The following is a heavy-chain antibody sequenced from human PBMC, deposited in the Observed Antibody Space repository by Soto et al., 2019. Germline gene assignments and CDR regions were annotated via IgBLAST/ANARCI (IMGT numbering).Heavy chain of an antibody. CDR3: ARRYSSSFDY. CDR2: IYYSGST. Sequence: SETLSLTCTVSGGSIGSYYGSWIRQPPGKGLEWIGYIYYSGSTNYNPSLKSRVTISVDTSKNQFSLKLSSVTAADTAVYYCARRYSSSFDYWGQGTLVTVSS. D-gene: IGHD6-13*01. J-gene: IGHJ4*02. V-gene: IGHV4-59*08. CDR1: GGSIGSYY.